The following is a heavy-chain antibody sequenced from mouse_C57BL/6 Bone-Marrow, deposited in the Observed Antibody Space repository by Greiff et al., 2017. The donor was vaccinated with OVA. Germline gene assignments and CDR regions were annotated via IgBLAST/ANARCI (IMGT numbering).Heavy chain of an antibody. D-gene: IGHD1-1*01. CDR3: TTRGDSFTTVVPAYAMDY. CDR1: GFNIKDYY. Sequence: VQLQQSGAELVRPGASVKLSCTASGFNIKDYYMHWVKQRPEQGLEWIGRIDPEDGDTEYAPKFQGKATMTADTSSNTAYLQHSSLTSEDTAVYYCTTRGDSFTTVVPAYAMDYWGQGTSVTVSS. CDR2: IDPEDGDT. J-gene: IGHJ4*01. V-gene: IGHV14-1*01.